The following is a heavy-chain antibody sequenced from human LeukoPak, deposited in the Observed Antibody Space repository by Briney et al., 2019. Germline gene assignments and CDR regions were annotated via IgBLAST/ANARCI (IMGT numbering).Heavy chain of an antibody. CDR2: IKSKSNGGTT. J-gene: IGHJ4*02. D-gene: IGHD4/OR15-4a*01. V-gene: IGHV3-15*01. Sequence: GGSLRLSCAASGFTFSAAWMNCVRQALGKGLEWVGRIKSKSNGGTTDFAAPVRDRFTISRDDSKNTLNLQMDSLRTEDTAVYYCVADLPGTNSPYFDYWGQGTLVTVSS. CDR3: VADLPGTNSPYFDY. CDR1: GFTFSAAW.